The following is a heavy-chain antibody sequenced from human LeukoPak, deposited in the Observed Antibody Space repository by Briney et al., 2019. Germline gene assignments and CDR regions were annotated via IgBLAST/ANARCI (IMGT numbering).Heavy chain of an antibody. CDR3: ARSYSSSWYDRFWFDP. CDR1: GYSFTSYW. Sequence: GESLKISCKGLGYSFTSYWIGWVRQMPGKGLEWMGIIYPGDSATRYSPSFQGQVTISADKSISTAYLQWSSLKASDTAMYYCARSYSSSWYDRFWFDPWGQGTLVTVSS. D-gene: IGHD6-13*01. J-gene: IGHJ5*02. V-gene: IGHV5-51*01. CDR2: IYPGDSAT.